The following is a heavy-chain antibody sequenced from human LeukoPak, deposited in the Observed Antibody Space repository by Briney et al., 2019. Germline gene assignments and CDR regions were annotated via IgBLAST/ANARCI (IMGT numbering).Heavy chain of an antibody. Sequence: GGSLRLSCAASGFTFSNYEMNWVRQAPGKGLEGVSYISSSGSIIYYADSVNARFTMSRDNPKNSLYLQMNSLRAEDTAVYYCTRNRLSYDIFTGYYTRDGMDVWGQGTTVTVSS. CDR1: GFTFSNYE. D-gene: IGHD3-9*01. CDR3: TRNRLSYDIFTGYYTRDGMDV. J-gene: IGHJ6*02. V-gene: IGHV3-48*03. CDR2: ISSSGSII.